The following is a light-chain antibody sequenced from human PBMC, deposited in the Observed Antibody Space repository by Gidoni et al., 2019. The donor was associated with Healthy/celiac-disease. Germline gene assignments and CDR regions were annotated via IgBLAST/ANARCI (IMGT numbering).Light chain of an antibody. CDR1: SSDVGGYNY. CDR2: EVS. CDR3: SSYAGSNNFEKV. Sequence: QSALTQPPSASGSPGQSVTISCTGTSSDVGGYNYVSWYQQHPGKAPKLMIYEVSKRPSGVPDRFSGSKSGNTASLTVSGLQAEDEADYYCSSYAGSNNFEKVFGTGTKVXFX. V-gene: IGLV2-8*01. J-gene: IGLJ1*01.